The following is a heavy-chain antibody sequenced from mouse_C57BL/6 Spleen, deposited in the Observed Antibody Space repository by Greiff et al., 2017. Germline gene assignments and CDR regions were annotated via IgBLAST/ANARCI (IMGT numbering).Heavy chain of an antibody. J-gene: IGHJ4*01. CDR1: GFSLTSYG. Sequence: VHLVESGPGLVQPSQSLSITCTVSGFSLTSYGVHWVRQSPGKGLEWLGVIWSGGSTDYNAAFITRLSISKDNSKSQVFFIMNSLQADDTAIYYCARHYDEGSAMDYCGQGTSVTVSS. D-gene: IGHD2-4*01. V-gene: IGHV2-2*01. CDR3: ARHYDEGSAMDY. CDR2: IWSGGST.